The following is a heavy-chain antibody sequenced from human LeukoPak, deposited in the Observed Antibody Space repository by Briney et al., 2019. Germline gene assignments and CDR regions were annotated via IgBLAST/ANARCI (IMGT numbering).Heavy chain of an antibody. D-gene: IGHD2-15*01. J-gene: IGHJ4*02. Sequence: SLRLSCAASGFPFDDYAMHWVRQAPGKGLEWVSGISWNSGSISYADSVKGRFTISRDNAKNSLYLQMNSLRAEDRALYYCAKDLGYPYCSGGSCSTYGFDYWGQGTLVTVSS. CDR1: GFPFDDYA. CDR2: ISWNSGSI. CDR3: AKDLGYPYCSGGSCSTYGFDY. V-gene: IGHV3-9*01.